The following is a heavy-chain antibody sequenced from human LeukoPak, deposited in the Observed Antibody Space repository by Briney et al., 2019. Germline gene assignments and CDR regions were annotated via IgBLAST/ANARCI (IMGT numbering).Heavy chain of an antibody. D-gene: IGHD6-13*01. CDR2: INSDGSST. CDR3: ARDLGQQLVLAFDY. J-gene: IGHJ4*02. V-gene: IGHV3-74*01. CDR1: GFTFSSYW. Sequence: GGSLRLSCAASGFTFSSYWMHWVRQAPGKGLVWVSRINSDGSSTSYADSVKGRFTISRDNAKSTMYLQMNSLRAEDTAVYYCARDLGQQLVLAFDYWGQGTLVTVSS.